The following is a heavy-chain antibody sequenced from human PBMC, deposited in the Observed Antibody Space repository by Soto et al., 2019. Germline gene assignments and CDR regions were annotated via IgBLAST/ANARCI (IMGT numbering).Heavy chain of an antibody. CDR3: AKDRKGSYCSGGTCYSFDY. D-gene: IGHD2-15*01. V-gene: IGHV3-23*01. J-gene: IGHJ4*02. CDR2: ISGSSDNT. CDR1: GFTISTYV. Sequence: EVQLLESGGGLVQPGGSLRLSCAASGFTISTYVMSWVSQAPGKGLEWVSAISGSSDNTYYADSARGRFTISRDPSKSTLYLQMNSLRAEDTAVYYCAKDRKGSYCSGGTCYSFDYWGQGTLVTVSS.